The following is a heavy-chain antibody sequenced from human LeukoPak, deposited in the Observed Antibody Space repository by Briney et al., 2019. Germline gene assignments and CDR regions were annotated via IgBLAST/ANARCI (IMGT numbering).Heavy chain of an antibody. Sequence: SQTLSLTCTVSGGSISSGSYYWSWIRQPAGKGLEWIGRIHTSGSTSSNPSLKSRVTISIDTSKNQFSLKLSSVAAADTAVYYCARDIVRNFDYWGQGTLVTVSS. J-gene: IGHJ4*02. CDR1: GGSISSGSYY. V-gene: IGHV4-61*02. CDR2: IHTSGST. CDR3: ARDIVRNFDY. D-gene: IGHD2-8*01.